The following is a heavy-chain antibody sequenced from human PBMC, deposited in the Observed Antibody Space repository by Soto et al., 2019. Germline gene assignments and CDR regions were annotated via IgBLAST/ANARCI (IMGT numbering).Heavy chain of an antibody. CDR3: AHRGYSYARDY. Sequence: QITLKESGPTLVKPTQTLTLTCTFSGFSLSTSGVGVGWIRQPPGKALEWLALIYWDDDKRYSPSLKSRLTITKDTSKNQVVLTMTSMDPVDTASYYCAHRGYSYARDYWGQGTLVTVSS. D-gene: IGHD5-18*01. CDR1: GFSLSTSGVG. CDR2: IYWDDDK. V-gene: IGHV2-5*02. J-gene: IGHJ4*02.